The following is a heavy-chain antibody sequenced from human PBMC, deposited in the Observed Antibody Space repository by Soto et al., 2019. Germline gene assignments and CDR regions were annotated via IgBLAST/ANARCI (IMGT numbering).Heavy chain of an antibody. V-gene: IGHV4-30-4*01. CDR2: SYYNGIT. CDR1: GASITSGDYC. CDR3: AREWDSGGYYVDY. Sequence: SLTCAVSGASITSGDYCWSWIRQPPGKGLEWIGYSYYNGITDYNPSLKSRVTISIDTSKYQFSLKVTSVTAADTAVYYCAREWDSGGYYVDYWGQGTLVTVS. D-gene: IGHD3-22*01. J-gene: IGHJ4*02.